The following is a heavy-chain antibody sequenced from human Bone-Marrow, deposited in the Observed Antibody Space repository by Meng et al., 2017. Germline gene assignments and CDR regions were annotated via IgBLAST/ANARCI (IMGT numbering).Heavy chain of an antibody. CDR3: AREIGLLWFGELSYAFDI. CDR2: INHSGST. D-gene: IGHD3-10*01. CDR1: GGSFSGYY. J-gene: IGHJ3*02. V-gene: IGHV4-34*01. Sequence: GSLRLSCAVYGGSFSGYYWSWIRQPPGKGLEWIGEINHSGSTNYNPSLKSRVTISVDTSKNQFSLKLSSVTAADTAVYYCAREIGLLWFGELSYAFDIWGQGTMVT.